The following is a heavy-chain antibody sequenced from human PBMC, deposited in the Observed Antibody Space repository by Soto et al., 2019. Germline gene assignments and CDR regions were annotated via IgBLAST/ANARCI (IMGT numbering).Heavy chain of an antibody. CDR1: GFTFSSYD. V-gene: IGHV3-23*01. Sequence: VGSLRLSCAASGFTFSSYDMTWVRQAPGKGLEWVSSITGSGGTTYYADSVKGRITVSRDNSKNTLYLQMNSLRAEDTAVYYCARVHYDILTGTEYYFDYWGQGTLVTVSS. CDR2: ITGSGGTT. D-gene: IGHD3-9*01. CDR3: ARVHYDILTGTEYYFDY. J-gene: IGHJ4*02.